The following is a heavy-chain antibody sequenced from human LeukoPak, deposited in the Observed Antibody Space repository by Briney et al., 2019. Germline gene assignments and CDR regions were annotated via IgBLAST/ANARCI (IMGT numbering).Heavy chain of an antibody. Sequence: PGGSLRLSCAASGFTFSSHWMHWVRQAPEKGLVGVAHINADGSGTYYAASVKGRFTISRDNAKNTLYLQMHSLTDEDTAVYYCVRGALRDCSYTSCTRGNWFDLWGQGTLVTVSS. CDR1: GFTFSSHW. J-gene: IGHJ5*02. D-gene: IGHD2-2*01. CDR2: INADGSGT. V-gene: IGHV3-74*01. CDR3: VRGALRDCSYTSCTRGNWFDL.